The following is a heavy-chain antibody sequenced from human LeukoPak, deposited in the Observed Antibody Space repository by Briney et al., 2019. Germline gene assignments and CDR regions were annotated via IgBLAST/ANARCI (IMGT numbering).Heavy chain of an antibody. CDR1: GGSISSGDYY. J-gene: IGHJ4*02. Sequence: SETLSLTCTVSGGSISSGDYYWSWIRQPPGKGLEWLGYIYYSGSTNYNPALKSRVTISVDRSKNQFSLTLSSVTAADTAVYFCARPDYHSSASYYGPFDYWGQGSLVTVSS. V-gene: IGHV4-61*08. D-gene: IGHD3-22*01. CDR3: ARPDYHSSASYYGPFDY. CDR2: IYYSGST.